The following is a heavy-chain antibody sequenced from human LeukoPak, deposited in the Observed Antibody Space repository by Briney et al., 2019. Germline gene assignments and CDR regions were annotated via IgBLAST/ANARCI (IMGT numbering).Heavy chain of an antibody. J-gene: IGHJ5*02. CDR3: AKDGEAAAGVNWFDP. V-gene: IGHV3-43*02. CDR1: GFTFDDYA. D-gene: IGHD6-13*01. CDR2: ISGDGGST. Sequence: PGGSLRLSCAASGFTFDDYAMHWVRQAPGKGLEWVSLISGDGGSTYYADSVKGQFTISRDNSKNSLYLQMNSLRTEDTALYYCAKDGEAAAGVNWFDPWGQGTLVTVSS.